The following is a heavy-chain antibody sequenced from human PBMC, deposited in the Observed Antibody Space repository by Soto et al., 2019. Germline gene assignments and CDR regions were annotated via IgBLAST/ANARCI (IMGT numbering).Heavy chain of an antibody. Sequence: QVQLKESGPGLVKPSETLSLTCRVSGSSIRNYYWSWIRQPPGKGLEWIGNIYYSGATNYNPSLKGRTIISVESSRRQLTLMVNSLTDADTAVYYSTRVGDYYGDYPNFDYWGQGALVTVSS. CDR1: GSSIRNYY. V-gene: IGHV4-59*01. J-gene: IGHJ4*02. CDR3: TRVGDYYGDYPNFDY. D-gene: IGHD4-17*01. CDR2: IYYSGAT.